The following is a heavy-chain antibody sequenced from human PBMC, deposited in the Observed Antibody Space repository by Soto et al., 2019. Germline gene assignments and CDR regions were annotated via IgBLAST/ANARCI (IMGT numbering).Heavy chain of an antibody. CDR3: ARGLSDYDILTGYYTFYYGMDV. J-gene: IGHJ6*02. CDR1: GFTFDDYG. D-gene: IGHD3-9*01. V-gene: IGHV3-20*04. CDR2: INWNGGST. Sequence: PGGSLRLSCAASGFTFDDYGMSWVRQAPGKGLEWVSGINWNGGSTGYADSVKGRFTISRDNAKNSLYLQMNSLRAEDTALYYCARGLSDYDILTGYYTFYYGMDVWGQGTTVTVSS.